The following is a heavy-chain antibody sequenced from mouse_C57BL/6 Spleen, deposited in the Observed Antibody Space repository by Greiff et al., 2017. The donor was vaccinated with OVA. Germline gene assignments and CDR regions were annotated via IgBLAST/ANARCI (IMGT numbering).Heavy chain of an antibody. J-gene: IGHJ1*03. CDR3: ARSGAYYSNYVWYFDV. CDR1: GYTFTSYW. V-gene: IGHV1-50*01. Sequence: QVQLQQPGAELVKPGASVKLSCKASGYTFTSYWMQWVKQRPGQGLEWIGEIDPSDSYPNYNQKFKGNDTLTVDTSASTAYMQLSSLTSEDSAVDFCARSGAYYSNYVWYFDVWGTGTTVTVSS. D-gene: IGHD2-5*01. CDR2: IDPSDSYP.